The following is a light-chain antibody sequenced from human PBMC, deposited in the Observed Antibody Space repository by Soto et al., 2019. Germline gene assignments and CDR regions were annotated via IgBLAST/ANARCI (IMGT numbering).Light chain of an antibody. V-gene: IGKV1-33*01. CDR3: QQYDNLPIT. Sequence: DIQMTQSPSSLSASVGDSVTITCQASQDISTYLNWYQQKPGKAPKLLIYDASNLETGVPSRFSGSGSGTDVTFTISSLQPEDIATYYCQQYDNLPITFGQGTRLEIK. CDR2: DAS. CDR1: QDISTY. J-gene: IGKJ5*01.